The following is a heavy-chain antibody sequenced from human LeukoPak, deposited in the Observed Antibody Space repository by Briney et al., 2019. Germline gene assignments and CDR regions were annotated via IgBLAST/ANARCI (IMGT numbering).Heavy chain of an antibody. J-gene: IGHJ4*02. D-gene: IGHD6-6*01. CDR3: AKDSSSSVYYFDY. Sequence: PGGSLRLPCAASGFTFSSFGMHWVRQAPGKGLEWVAVIWYDGSNKYYADSVRGRFTISRDNSKNTLYLQMSSLRAEDTAVYYCAKDSSSSVYYFDYWGQGTLVTVSS. CDR1: GFTFSSFG. V-gene: IGHV3-33*06. CDR2: IWYDGSNK.